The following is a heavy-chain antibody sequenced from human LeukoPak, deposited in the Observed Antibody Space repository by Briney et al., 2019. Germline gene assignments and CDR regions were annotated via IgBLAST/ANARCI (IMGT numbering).Heavy chain of an antibody. D-gene: IGHD6-6*01. CDR1: GFNLNSYA. J-gene: IGHJ4*02. CDR3: AKEYTPSSPLGELDS. Sequence: PGGSLRLSCAVSGFNLNSYAMHWVRQAPGKGLEWVAVIRHDETNSFYAGSVQGRFTISRDTSKKLLYLQMNSLRVEDTAVYYCAKEYTPSSPLGELDSWGQGTLLTVSS. CDR2: IRHDETNS. V-gene: IGHV3-30*02.